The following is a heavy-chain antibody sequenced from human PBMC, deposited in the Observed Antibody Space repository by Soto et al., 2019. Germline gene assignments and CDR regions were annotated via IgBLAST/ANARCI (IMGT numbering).Heavy chain of an antibody. J-gene: IGHJ4*02. CDR2: INYSGNT. CDR1: GGSISSGYYY. D-gene: IGHD2-21*02. V-gene: IGHV4-39*01. CDR3: ARHVQVGGDHRIDS. Sequence: QLQLQESGPGLAKPSETLSLTCTVSGGSISSGYYYWGWIRQPPGKGLEWIGSINYSGNTYYNPSLTSRVTISVDTSKNQFSMKLSSVTAAYTAVYYCARHVQVGGDHRIDSWGQGTLVTVSS.